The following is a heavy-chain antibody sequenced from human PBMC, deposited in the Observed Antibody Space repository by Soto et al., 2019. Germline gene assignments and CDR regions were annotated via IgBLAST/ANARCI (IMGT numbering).Heavy chain of an antibody. CDR2: INAGNGNT. CDR3: ARSFYGSGETDYYGMDV. V-gene: IGHV1-3*01. J-gene: IGHJ6*02. CDR1: GYTFTSYA. Sequence: GASVKVSCKASGYTFTSYAMHWVRQAPGQRLEWMGWINAGNGNTKYSQKFQGRVTITRDTSASTAYMELSSLRSEDTAVYYCARSFYGSGETDYYGMDVWGQGTTVTVSS. D-gene: IGHD3-10*01.